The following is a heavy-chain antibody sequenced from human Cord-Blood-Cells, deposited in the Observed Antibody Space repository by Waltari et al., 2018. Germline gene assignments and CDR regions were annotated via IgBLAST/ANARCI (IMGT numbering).Heavy chain of an antibody. CDR2: IKQDGSEK. D-gene: IGHD5-12*01. Sequence: EVQLVASGGGLVQHGGSLRLSCAASGLTFRSYWMSWVRQAPGKGLEWVANIKQDGSEKYYVDSVKGRFTISRDNAKNSLYLQMNSLRAEDTAVYYCARELGYSGYDDYWGQGTLVTVSS. CDR1: GLTFRSYW. CDR3: ARELGYSGYDDY. V-gene: IGHV3-7*01. J-gene: IGHJ4*02.